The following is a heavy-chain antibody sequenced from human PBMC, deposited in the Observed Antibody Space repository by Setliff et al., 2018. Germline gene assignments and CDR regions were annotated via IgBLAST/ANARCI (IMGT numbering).Heavy chain of an antibody. Sequence: PGASVKVSCTASGSIFSTDGITRVRQAPGQGLEWMGWISANNGHTKYVQQFQGRVTMTTDTSTATAHMDRRGLRSDDTAVYYSARDPRGYSGFDRFRGDFNIWGQGTMVTVSS. CDR3: ARDPRGYSGFDRFRGDFNI. CDR2: ISANNGHT. J-gene: IGHJ3*02. CDR1: GSIFSTDG. V-gene: IGHV1-18*01. D-gene: IGHD5-12*01.